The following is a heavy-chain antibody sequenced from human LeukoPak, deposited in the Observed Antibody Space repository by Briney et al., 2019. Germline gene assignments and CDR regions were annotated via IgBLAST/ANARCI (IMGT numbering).Heavy chain of an antibody. J-gene: IGHJ4*02. D-gene: IGHD5-18*01. V-gene: IGHV4-39*01. CDR1: GGSISSSSYY. CDR2: IYYGGST. Sequence: SETLSLTCTVSGGSISSSSYYWGWIRQPPGKGLEWIGSIYYGGSTYYNPSLKSRVTISVDTSKNQFSLNLRSVTAADTAMYYCATSRSGYSYADYWGQGTLVTVSS. CDR3: ATSRSGYSYADY.